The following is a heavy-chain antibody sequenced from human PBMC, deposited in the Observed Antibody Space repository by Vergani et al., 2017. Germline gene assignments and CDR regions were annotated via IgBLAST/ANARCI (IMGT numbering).Heavy chain of an antibody. CDR1: GGTFSSYA. CDR2: IIPIFGTA. Sequence: QVQLVQSGAEVKKPGSSVKVSCKASGGTFSSYAISWVRQAPGQGLEWMGGIIPIFGTANYAQKFQGRVTITADESTSTAYMELNSLRAEDTAVYYCARVRARELTTPYYYYYYMDVWGKGTTVTVSS. V-gene: IGHV1-69*12. CDR3: ARVRARELTTPYYYYYYMDV. D-gene: IGHD1-26*01. J-gene: IGHJ6*03.